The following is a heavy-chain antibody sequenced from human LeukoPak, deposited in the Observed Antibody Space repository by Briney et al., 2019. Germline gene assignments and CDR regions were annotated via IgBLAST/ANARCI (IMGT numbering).Heavy chain of an antibody. Sequence: SATLSLTCNLSEGSISHDYSVWVRPPPRKGREWIAYIDYSGYTHYNPSVKSRVTMSIDTSKGQFTLHLRSVSAADTAIYYCTTCAPNRYWFAPWGQGIQVTVSS. D-gene: IGHD2-2*01. V-gene: IGHV4-59*08. CDR3: TTCAPNRYWFAP. CDR1: EGSISHDY. J-gene: IGHJ5*02. CDR2: IDYSGYT.